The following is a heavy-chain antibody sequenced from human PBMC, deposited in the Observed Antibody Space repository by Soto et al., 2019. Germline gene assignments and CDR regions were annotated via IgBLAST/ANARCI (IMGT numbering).Heavy chain of an antibody. CDR2: INPHGGST. Sequence: ASVKVSCKASGYTFTSYYLNWVRQAPGQGLEWMGVINPHGGSTKYAQKFQGRVTMTRDTSRSTVYMELRSLRSDDTAIYYCARPSGGNFGIIIEGSNWFDPWGQGTLVTVSS. V-gene: IGHV1-46*01. CDR3: ARPSGGNFGIIIEGSNWFDP. D-gene: IGHD3-3*01. J-gene: IGHJ5*02. CDR1: GYTFTSYY.